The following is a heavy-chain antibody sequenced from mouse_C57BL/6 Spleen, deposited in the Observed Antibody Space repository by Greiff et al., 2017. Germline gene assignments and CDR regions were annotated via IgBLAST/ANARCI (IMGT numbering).Heavy chain of an antibody. CDR3: AIITTVVDY. V-gene: IGHV1-52*01. J-gene: IGHJ2*01. D-gene: IGHD1-1*01. CDR2: IDPSDSET. CDR1: GYTFTSYW. Sequence: QVQLQQPGAELVRPGSSVKLSCKASGYTFTSYWMHWVKQRPIQGLEWIGNIDPSDSETHYTQKFKDKATLTVEKSSSTAYRKLSSLTSDDSAVYDCAIITTVVDYWGQGTTLTVSS.